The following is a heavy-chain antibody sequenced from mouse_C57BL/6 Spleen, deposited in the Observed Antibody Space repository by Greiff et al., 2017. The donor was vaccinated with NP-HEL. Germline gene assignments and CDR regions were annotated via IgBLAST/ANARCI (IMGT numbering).Heavy chain of an antibody. CDR1: GFTFTDYY. CDR3: ARWAGALFDY. Sequence: EVQVVESGGGLVQPGGSLSLSCAASGFTFTDYYMSWVRQPPGKALEWLGFIRNKANGYTTEYSASVKGRFTISRDNSQSILYLQMNALRAEDSATYYCARWAGALFDYWGQGTTLTVSS. CDR2: IRNKANGYTT. V-gene: IGHV7-3*01. D-gene: IGHD3-3*01. J-gene: IGHJ2*01.